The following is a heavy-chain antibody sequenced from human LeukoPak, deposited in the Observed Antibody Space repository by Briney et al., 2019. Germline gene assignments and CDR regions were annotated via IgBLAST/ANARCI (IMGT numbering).Heavy chain of an antibody. V-gene: IGHV3-30-3*01. J-gene: IGHJ4*02. CDR1: GFSFSSYS. CDR2: ISYDGSTE. D-gene: IGHD6-19*01. CDR3: ARDYGLYSSGWPY. Sequence: GGSLRLSCAASGFSFSSYSIHWVRQAPGKGLEWVAVISYDGSTEYFADSVKGRFTISRDNSKNTLSLQMNSLRTDDTAVYYCARDYGLYSSGWPYWGQGTLVTVSS.